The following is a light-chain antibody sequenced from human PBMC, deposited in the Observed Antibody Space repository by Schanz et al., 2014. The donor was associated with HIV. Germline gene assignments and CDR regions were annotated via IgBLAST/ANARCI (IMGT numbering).Light chain of an antibody. CDR1: SSNVGSNT. J-gene: IGLJ3*02. Sequence: QSVLTQPPSASGTPGQRVTISCSGSSSNVGSNTVNWYQHLPGTAPRLLLYNDHFRPSGVPDRFSGSGSGTSASLAISGLQSEDEADYYCAAWDDSLNGWVFGGGTKLTVL. CDR3: AAWDDSLNGWV. V-gene: IGLV1-44*01. CDR2: NDH.